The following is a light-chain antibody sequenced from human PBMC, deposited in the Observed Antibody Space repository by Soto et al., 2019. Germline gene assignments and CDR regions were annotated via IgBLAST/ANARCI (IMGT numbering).Light chain of an antibody. CDR2: DAS. J-gene: IGKJ5*01. V-gene: IGKV3-15*01. CDR1: QSVGSSY. CDR3: QQYHNWPIT. Sequence: EVLLTQSPGTLALSPGERATLSCRASQSVGSSYLAWYQQKPGQAPRILMYDASTRATGISARFRGSGSGTEFTLTISSLQSEDFEVYYCQQYHNWPITFGQGTRLEIK.